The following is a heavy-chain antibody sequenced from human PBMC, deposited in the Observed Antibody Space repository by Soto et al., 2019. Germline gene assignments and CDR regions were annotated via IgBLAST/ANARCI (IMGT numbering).Heavy chain of an antibody. D-gene: IGHD3-10*01. J-gene: IGHJ6*02. Sequence: GASVKVSCKASGYTFTGYYMHWVRQAPGQGLEWMGWINPNSGGTNYAQKFQGWVTMTRDTSISTAYMELSRLRSDDTAVYYCARDRALYHYYYGMDVWGQGTTVTVSS. V-gene: IGHV1-2*04. CDR2: INPNSGGT. CDR1: GYTFTGYY. CDR3: ARDRALYHYYYGMDV.